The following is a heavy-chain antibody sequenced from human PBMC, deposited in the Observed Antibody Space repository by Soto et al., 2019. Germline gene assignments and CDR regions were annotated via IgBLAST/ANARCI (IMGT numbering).Heavy chain of an antibody. CDR2: MNPNSGNT. V-gene: IGHV1-8*01. J-gene: IGHJ3*02. D-gene: IGHD3-9*01. Sequence: ASVKVSCKASGYTFTSYDINWVRQATGQGLEWMGWMNPNSGNTGYAQKFQGRVTMTRNTSISTAYMELSSLRSEDTAVYYCARGAETRPLFAYWLKLVTRKHAFDIWGQGTMVTVSS. CDR3: ARGAETRPLFAYWLKLVTRKHAFDI. CDR1: GYTFTSYD.